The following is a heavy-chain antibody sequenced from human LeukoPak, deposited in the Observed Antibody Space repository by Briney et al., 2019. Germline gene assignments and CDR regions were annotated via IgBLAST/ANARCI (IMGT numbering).Heavy chain of an antibody. Sequence: PGGSLRLSCAASGFTVSSNYMSWVPQAPGKGLEWVSVIYSGGSTYYADSVKGRFTISRDNSKNTLYLQMNSLRAEDTAVYYCARERRGFVDYWGQGTLATVSS. CDR3: ARERRGFVDY. D-gene: IGHD3-10*01. J-gene: IGHJ4*02. V-gene: IGHV3-53*01. CDR2: IYSGGST. CDR1: GFTVSSNY.